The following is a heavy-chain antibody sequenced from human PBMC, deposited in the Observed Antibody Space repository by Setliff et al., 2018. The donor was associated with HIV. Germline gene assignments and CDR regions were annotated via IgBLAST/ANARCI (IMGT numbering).Heavy chain of an antibody. J-gene: IGHJ4*02. Sequence: PSETLSLTCAVYGGSFSDYSCNWIRQTPERGLEWVAEITHSGSTNYNPSLRGRVTMTLGTSKNHFSLNLRSVTAADTAFYYCATKGWNAYQAFDSWGQGTLVTVSS. CDR3: ATKGWNAYQAFDS. CDR2: ITHSGST. CDR1: GGSFSDYS. V-gene: IGHV4-34*01. D-gene: IGHD2-2*01.